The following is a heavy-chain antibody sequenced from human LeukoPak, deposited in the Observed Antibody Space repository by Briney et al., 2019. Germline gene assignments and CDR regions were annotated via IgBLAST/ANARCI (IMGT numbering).Heavy chain of an antibody. J-gene: IGHJ6*03. CDR2: ISAYNGNT. CDR1: GYTFTSYG. CDR3: AIGTAAGTDYYYYYYMDV. Sequence: ASVKVSCKASGYTFTSYGISWVRQAPGQGLEWMGWISAYNGNTNYAQKLQGRVTMTTDTSTSTAYMELRSLRSDDTAVYYCAIGTAAGTDYYYYYYMDVWGKGTTVTISS. D-gene: IGHD6-13*01. V-gene: IGHV1-18*01.